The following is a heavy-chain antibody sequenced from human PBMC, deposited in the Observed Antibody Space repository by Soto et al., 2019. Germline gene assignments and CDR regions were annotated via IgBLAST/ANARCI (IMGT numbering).Heavy chain of an antibody. CDR1: GFIFSKYY. Sequence: QVQLEQSGTEVKKAGASVKLSCKASGFIFSKYYMHWVRQAPGQGLEWVGIINPSGTRTSCAPKFQGRVTMTRDTSTSTVYMDLSTLTSDDTAVYYCARDNSYPSAWWFDAWGRGTLVTVSS. CDR3: ARDNSYPSAWWFDA. V-gene: IGHV1-46*01. J-gene: IGHJ5*02. CDR2: INPSGTRT.